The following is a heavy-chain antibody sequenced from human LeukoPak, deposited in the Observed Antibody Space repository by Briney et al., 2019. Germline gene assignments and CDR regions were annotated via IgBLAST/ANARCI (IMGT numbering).Heavy chain of an antibody. J-gene: IGHJ4*02. CDR1: GFTFSSYA. V-gene: IGHV3-30-3*01. CDR3: ARVAAVLLWFGEFVY. Sequence: GGSLRLSCAASGFTFSSYAMHWVRQAPGKGLEWVAVISYDGSNKYYADSVKGRFTISRDNSKNTLYLQMNSLRAEDTAVYYCARVAAVLLWFGEFVYWGQGTLVTVSS. CDR2: ISYDGSNK. D-gene: IGHD3-10*01.